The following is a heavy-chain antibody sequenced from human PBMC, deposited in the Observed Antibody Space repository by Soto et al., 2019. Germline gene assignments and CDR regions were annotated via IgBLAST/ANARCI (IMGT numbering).Heavy chain of an antibody. D-gene: IGHD5-12*01. Sequence: SETLSLTCTVSGGSISSYYWSWIRQPPGKGLEWIGYIYYSGSTNYNPSLKSRVTISVDTTKNQFSLKLSSVTAADTAVYYCARDQMPLWIRAFDIWGQGTMVTVSS. CDR2: IYYSGST. J-gene: IGHJ3*02. CDR3: ARDQMPLWIRAFDI. V-gene: IGHV4-59*01. CDR1: GGSISSYY.